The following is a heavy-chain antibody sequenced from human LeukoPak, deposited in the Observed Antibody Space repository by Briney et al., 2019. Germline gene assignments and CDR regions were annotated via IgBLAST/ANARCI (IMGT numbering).Heavy chain of an antibody. CDR1: GGSFSGYY. CDR2: INHSGST. V-gene: IGHV4-34*01. Sequence: SETLSLTCAVYGGSFSGYYWSWIRQPPGKGLEWIGEINHSGSTNYNPSLKSRVTISVDTSKNQFSLKLSSVTAADTAVYYCARCRSHFDYWGQGTLVTVSS. CDR3: ARCRSHFDY. J-gene: IGHJ4*02.